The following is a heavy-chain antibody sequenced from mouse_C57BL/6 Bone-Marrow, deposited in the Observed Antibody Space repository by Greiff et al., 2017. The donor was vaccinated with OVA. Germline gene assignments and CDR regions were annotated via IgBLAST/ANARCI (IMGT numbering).Heavy chain of an antibody. CDR3: TITPARSPYYFDY. J-gene: IGHJ2*01. Sequence: VQLQQSGAELVRPGASVKLSCTASGFNIKDYYMHWVKQRPEQGLEWIGRIDPEDGDTEYAPKFQGKATMTADTSSNTAYLQLSSLTSEDTAVYYCTITPARSPYYFDYWGQGTTLTVSS. V-gene: IGHV14-1*01. D-gene: IGHD1-2*01. CDR1: GFNIKDYY. CDR2: IDPEDGDT.